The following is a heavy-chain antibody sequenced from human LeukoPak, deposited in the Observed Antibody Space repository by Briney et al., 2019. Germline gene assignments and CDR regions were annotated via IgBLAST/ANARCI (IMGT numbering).Heavy chain of an antibody. D-gene: IGHD6-13*01. V-gene: IGHV1-18*01. Sequence: ASVKVSCKASGYTFTTYGISWVRQAPGQGLEWMGWISAYNGNTNYAQKLQGRVTMTTDTSTSTAYMELRSLRSDDTAVYYCAREPIAAAGGWFDPWGQGTLVTVSS. CDR2: ISAYNGNT. CDR3: AREPIAAAGGWFDP. CDR1: GYTFTTYG. J-gene: IGHJ5*02.